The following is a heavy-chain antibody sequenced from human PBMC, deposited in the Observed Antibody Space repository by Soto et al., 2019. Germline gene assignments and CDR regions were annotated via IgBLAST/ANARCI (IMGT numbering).Heavy chain of an antibody. J-gene: IGHJ4*02. V-gene: IGHV4-4*02. CDR2: IYHSGST. CDR3: ARADMITFGGVLFDY. D-gene: IGHD3-16*01. Sequence: PSETLSLTCAVSGGSISSSNWWSWVRQPPGKGLEWIGEIYHSGSTNYNPSLKGRVTISVDKSKNQFSLKLSSVTAADTAVYYCARADMITFGGVLFDYWGQRTLVTVSS. CDR1: GGSISSSNW.